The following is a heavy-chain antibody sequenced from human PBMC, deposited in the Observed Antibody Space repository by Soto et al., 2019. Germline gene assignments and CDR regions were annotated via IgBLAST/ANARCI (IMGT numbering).Heavy chain of an antibody. Sequence: QAQLVESGGGVVQPGTSLRLSCAASGFTFNTYGMHWVRQAPGKGLEWVAFISYDGSNEYYADSVKGRFTISRDNSKNTVFLQMNSLRGEDTAVYYCAKSLAVAAGWFDPWGQVALVTVSS. CDR3: AKSLAVAAGWFDP. V-gene: IGHV3-30*18. D-gene: IGHD6-19*01. J-gene: IGHJ5*02. CDR1: GFTFNTYG. CDR2: ISYDGSNE.